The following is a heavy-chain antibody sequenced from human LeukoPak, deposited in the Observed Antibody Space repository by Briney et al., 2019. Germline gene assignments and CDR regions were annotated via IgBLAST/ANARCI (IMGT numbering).Heavy chain of an antibody. CDR1: GFTFSSYN. Sequence: PGGSLRLSCAASGFTFSSYNMNWVRQAPGKGLEWVSSISSSSSYIYYADSVNGRFTISSDNAKNSLYLQMNSLRAEDTAVDYCARDLEVAAAPDYWGQGTLVTVSS. V-gene: IGHV3-21*01. CDR2: ISSSSSYI. CDR3: ARDLEVAAAPDY. J-gene: IGHJ4*02. D-gene: IGHD2-15*01.